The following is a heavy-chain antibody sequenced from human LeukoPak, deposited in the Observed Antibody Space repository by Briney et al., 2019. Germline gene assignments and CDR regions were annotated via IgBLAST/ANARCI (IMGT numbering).Heavy chain of an antibody. Sequence: GESLQISCKGSGYSFTSYWIGWVRQMPGKGLERMGIIYPGDSDTRYSPSFQGQVTISADKSISTAYLQWSSLKASDTAMYYCARHVNLAARPVDYWGQGTLVTVSS. CDR2: IYPGDSDT. V-gene: IGHV5-51*01. CDR1: GYSFTSYW. CDR3: ARHVNLAARPVDY. D-gene: IGHD6-6*01. J-gene: IGHJ4*02.